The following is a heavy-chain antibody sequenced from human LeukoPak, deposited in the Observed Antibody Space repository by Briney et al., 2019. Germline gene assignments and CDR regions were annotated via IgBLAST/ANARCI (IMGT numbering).Heavy chain of an antibody. CDR2: ISGSGGST. D-gene: IGHD2-21*02. CDR1: GFTFSSYA. CDR3: AKCEKACHCFFDY. V-gene: IGHV3-23*01. Sequence: GGSLRLSCAASGFTFSSYAMSWVRQAPGKGLEWVSAISGSGGSTYYADSVKGRFTISRDNSKNTLYLQLNSLRAEDTAVYYCAKCEKACHCFFDYWGQGTLVTVSS. J-gene: IGHJ4*02.